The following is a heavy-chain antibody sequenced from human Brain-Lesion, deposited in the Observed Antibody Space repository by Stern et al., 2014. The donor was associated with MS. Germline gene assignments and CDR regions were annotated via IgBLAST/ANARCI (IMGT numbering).Heavy chain of an antibody. CDR1: GGSINTNNYY. V-gene: IGHV4-39*01. D-gene: IGHD4-17*01. Sequence: VQLVESGPGLVKPSETLSLTCTVSGGSINTNNYYWGWIRQPPGKGLEWIGNIYSSGSTFYSPSLKSRVTMSVDTAKKQFSLNRSSVTAADTAVYYCARTGDDFGDYSLSYWGQGTLVTVSS. J-gene: IGHJ4*02. CDR2: IYSSGST. CDR3: ARTGDDFGDYSLSY.